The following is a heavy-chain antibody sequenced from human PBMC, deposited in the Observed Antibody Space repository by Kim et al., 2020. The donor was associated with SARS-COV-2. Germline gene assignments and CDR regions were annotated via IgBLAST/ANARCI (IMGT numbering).Heavy chain of an antibody. J-gene: IGHJ6*02. CDR2: IYYSGST. CDR3: AREVGYCSGGSCYSGVYYGMDV. Sequence: SETLSLTCTVSGGSISSSSYYWGWIRQPPGKGLEWIGSIYYSGSTYYNPSLKSRVTISVDTSKNQFSLKLSSVTAADTAVYYCAREVGYCSGGSCYSGVYYGMDVWGQGTTVTVSS. V-gene: IGHV4-39*07. CDR1: GGSISSSSYY. D-gene: IGHD2-15*01.